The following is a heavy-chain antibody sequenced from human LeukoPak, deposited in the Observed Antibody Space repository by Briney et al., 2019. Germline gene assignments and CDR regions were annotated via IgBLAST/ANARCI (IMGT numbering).Heavy chain of an antibody. J-gene: IGHJ4*02. Sequence: PGRSLRLTWAASGFTFSNYDMHWVRQAPGKGLEWVAVIWYDGSNKYYADSVKGRFTRPRDNSKHTLYLQMNSLRAEDTAVYYCAKRNSENYFDDWGQGSLVTGSS. CDR3: AKRNSENYFDD. CDR1: GFTFSNYD. CDR2: IWYDGSNK. D-gene: IGHD4-11*01. V-gene: IGHV3-33*06.